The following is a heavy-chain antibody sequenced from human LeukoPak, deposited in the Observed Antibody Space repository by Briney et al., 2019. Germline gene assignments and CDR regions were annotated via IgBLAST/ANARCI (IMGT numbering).Heavy chain of an antibody. CDR3: ARDLIVGATAFDY. CDR2: IWYDGSNK. D-gene: IGHD1-26*01. J-gene: IGHJ4*02. CDR1: GFTFSSYG. Sequence: GGSLRLSCAASGFTFSSYGMHWVRQAPGKGLEWVAVIWYDGSNKYYADSVKGRFTISRDNSKNTLYLQMNSLRAEDTAVYYCARDLIVGATAFDYWGQGTRVAVSS. V-gene: IGHV3-33*01.